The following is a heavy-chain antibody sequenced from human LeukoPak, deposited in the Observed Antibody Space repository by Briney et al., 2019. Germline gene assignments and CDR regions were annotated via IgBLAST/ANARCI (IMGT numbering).Heavy chain of an antibody. Sequence: GGSLRLSCAASGFTVSSNYMSWVRQAPGKGLEWVPVIYSGGSTYYADSVRGRFTISRDNSKNMVYLQMNSLRAEDTAVYYCARTREQWQVLDYWGQGTLVTVSS. D-gene: IGHD6-19*01. J-gene: IGHJ4*02. CDR2: IYSGGST. CDR3: ARTREQWQVLDY. CDR1: GFTVSSNY. V-gene: IGHV3-53*05.